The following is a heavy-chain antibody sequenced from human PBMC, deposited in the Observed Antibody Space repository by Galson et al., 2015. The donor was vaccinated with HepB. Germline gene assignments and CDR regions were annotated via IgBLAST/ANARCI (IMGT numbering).Heavy chain of an antibody. V-gene: IGHV1-18*01. Sequence: SVKVSCKASGYTFTSYGISWVRQAPGQGLEWMGWISAYHGNTNYAQKLQGRVTMTTDTSTSTAYMELRSLRSDDTAVYYCARDYGDYVFRSYWYFDLWGRGTLVTVSS. CDR2: ISAYHGNT. J-gene: IGHJ2*01. D-gene: IGHD4-17*01. CDR3: ARDYGDYVFRSYWYFDL. CDR1: GYTFTSYG.